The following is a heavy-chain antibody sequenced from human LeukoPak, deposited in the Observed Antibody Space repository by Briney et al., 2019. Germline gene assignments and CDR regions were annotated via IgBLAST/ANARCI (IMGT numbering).Heavy chain of an antibody. D-gene: IGHD2-21*02. V-gene: IGHV4-59*08. CDR2: IYYSGNT. Sequence: PSETLSLTCAVYGGSFSGYYWSWIRRPPGKGLEWIGHIYYSGNTNYNPSLKSRVTISVDTSKNQFSLKLSSVTAADTAVYYCARLVMTTMLGGFDIWGQGTMVTVSP. CDR3: ARLVMTTMLGGFDI. J-gene: IGHJ3*02. CDR1: GGSFSGYY.